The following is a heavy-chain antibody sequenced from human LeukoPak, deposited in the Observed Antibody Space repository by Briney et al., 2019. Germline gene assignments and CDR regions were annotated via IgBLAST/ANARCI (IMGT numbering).Heavy chain of an antibody. CDR3: ARLTKNDSGSFRFGKKKRGYMDV. CDR1: GDSISGSSYY. CDR2: IYHSGRT. V-gene: IGHV4-39*07. Sequence: PSETLSLTCSVSGDSISGSSYYWGWIRQPPGKGLEWIGSIYHSGRTYYNPSPKSRVTISVDTSKNQFSLKLSSVTAADTAVYYCARLTKNDSGSFRFGKKKRGYMDVWGKGTTVTISS. J-gene: IGHJ6*03. D-gene: IGHD3-10*01.